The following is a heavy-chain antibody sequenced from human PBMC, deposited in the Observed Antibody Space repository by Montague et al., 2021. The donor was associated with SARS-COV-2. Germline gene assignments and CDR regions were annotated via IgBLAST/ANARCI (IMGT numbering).Heavy chain of an antibody. J-gene: IGHJ6*02. Sequence: SLRLSCAASGFTFRSISMNWVRQAPGKRLEWVSSISSESAYIVYAESVRGRFTISRDNAQNLLYLQMNSLRAEDTAVYYCARFETSKFYSSGMDVWGQGTTVTVSS. D-gene: IGHD2-15*01. CDR1: GFTFRSIS. V-gene: IGHV3-21*01. CDR2: ISSESAYI. CDR3: ARFETSKFYSSGMDV.